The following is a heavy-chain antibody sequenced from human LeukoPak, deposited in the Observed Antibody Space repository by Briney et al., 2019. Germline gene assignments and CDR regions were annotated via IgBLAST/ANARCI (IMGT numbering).Heavy chain of an antibody. V-gene: IGHV1-18*01. D-gene: IGHD3-10*01. Sequence: VASVKVSCKASGYTFTSYGISWVRQAPGQGLEWMGWISAYNGNTNYAQKLQGRVTMTTDTSTSTAYMELRSLRSDDTAVYYCARVQLWFGEFTNNWFDPWGQGTLVTVSS. CDR1: GYTFTSYG. CDR3: ARVQLWFGEFTNNWFDP. J-gene: IGHJ5*02. CDR2: ISAYNGNT.